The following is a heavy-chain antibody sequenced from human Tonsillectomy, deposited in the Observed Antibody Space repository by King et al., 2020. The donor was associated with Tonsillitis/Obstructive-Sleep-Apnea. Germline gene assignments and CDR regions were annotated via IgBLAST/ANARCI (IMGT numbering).Heavy chain of an antibody. D-gene: IGHD3-22*01. V-gene: IGHV3-23*04. CDR2: ISGSGGST. CDR1: GFTFSSYA. Sequence: VQLVESGGGLVQPGGSLRLSCAASGFTFSSYAMSWVRQAPGKGLEWVSAISGSGGSTYYADSVKGRFTISRDNSKNTLYLQMNSLRAEDTAVYYCAKDLVSFYYDSSGYYRNPGYWGQGTLVTVSS. CDR3: AKDLVSFYYDSSGYYRNPGY. J-gene: IGHJ4*02.